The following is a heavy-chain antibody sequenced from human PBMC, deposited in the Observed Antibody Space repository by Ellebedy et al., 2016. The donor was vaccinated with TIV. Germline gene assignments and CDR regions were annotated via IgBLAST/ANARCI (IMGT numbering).Heavy chain of an antibody. CDR1: GYTFTSYY. J-gene: IGHJ4*02. CDR3: ARDRGGVGTTNGFDY. Sequence: AASVQVSCKASGYTFTSYYMHWVRQAPGQGLEWMGIINPSGGSTSYAQKLQGRVTITRDTSTSTVYMELRSLRSEETAVYYCARDRGGVGTTNGFDYWGQGTLVTVSS. D-gene: IGHD2-8*01. V-gene: IGHV1-46*04. CDR2: INPSGGST.